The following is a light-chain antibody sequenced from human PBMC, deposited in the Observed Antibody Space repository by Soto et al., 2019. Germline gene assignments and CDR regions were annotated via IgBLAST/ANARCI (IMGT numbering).Light chain of an antibody. CDR3: QQYNSYSYT. CDR1: QSISSW. CDR2: DAS. Sequence: GDRVTITCRASQSISSWLAWYQQKPGKAPKVLIYDASSLESGVPSRFSGSGSGTEFTLTISSLQPDDFATYYCQQYNSYSYTFGQGTKLEIK. J-gene: IGKJ2*01. V-gene: IGKV1-5*01.